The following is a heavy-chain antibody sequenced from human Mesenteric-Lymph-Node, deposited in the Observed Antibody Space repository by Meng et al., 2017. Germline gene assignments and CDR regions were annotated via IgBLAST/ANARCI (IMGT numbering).Heavy chain of an antibody. CDR1: GFTFSSYW. CDR3: ARSNKVYSGYVDFDY. V-gene: IGHV3-74*01. D-gene: IGHD5-12*01. CDR2: INNDGSGT. Sequence: GESLKISCAVSGFTFSSYWIHWVRQVPGKGLVWVSRINNDGSGTSYADSVKGRFTISRDNAKNTLHLQMNSLRAEDTAVYYCARSNKVYSGYVDFDYWGQGTRVTVSS. J-gene: IGHJ4*02.